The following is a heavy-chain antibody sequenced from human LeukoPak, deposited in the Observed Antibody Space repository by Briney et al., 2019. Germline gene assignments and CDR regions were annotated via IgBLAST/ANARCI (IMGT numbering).Heavy chain of an antibody. V-gene: IGHV1-69*13. Sequence: SVKVSCKASGGTFSSYAISRVRQAPGQGLEWMGGIIPIFGTANYAQKFQGRVTITADESTSTAYVELSSLRSEDTAVYYCARGGYYDFWSGYYRCSGQNWFDPWGQGTLVTVSS. CDR1: GGTFSSYA. CDR2: IIPIFGTA. CDR3: ARGGYYDFWSGYYRCSGQNWFDP. J-gene: IGHJ5*02. D-gene: IGHD3-3*01.